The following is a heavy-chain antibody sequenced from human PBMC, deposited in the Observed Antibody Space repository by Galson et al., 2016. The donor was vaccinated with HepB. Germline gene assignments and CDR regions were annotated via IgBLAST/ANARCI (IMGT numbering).Heavy chain of an antibody. CDR3: ARGLLPRYFDWFYYYYGTDV. CDR2: MNPNSGNT. D-gene: IGHD3-9*01. J-gene: IGHJ6*02. Sequence: VKVSCKASGYTFINGAMHWVRQATGQGLEWMGWMNPNSGNTGYAQKFQGRVTMTRNTSISTAYMELSSLRSEDTAVYYCARGLLPRYFDWFYYYYGTDVWGQGTTVTVSS. CDR1: GYTFINGA. V-gene: IGHV1-8*02.